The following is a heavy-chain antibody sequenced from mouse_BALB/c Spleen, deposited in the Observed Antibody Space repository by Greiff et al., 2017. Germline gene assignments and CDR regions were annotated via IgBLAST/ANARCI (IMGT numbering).Heavy chain of an antibody. J-gene: IGHJ3*01. CDR3: ARSTMITTGPHWFAY. CDR2: ISTYYGNT. D-gene: IGHD2-4*01. Sequence: QVQLQQSGPELVRPGVSVKISCKGSGYTFTDYAMHWVKQSHAKSLEWIGVISTYYGNTNYNQKFKGKATMTVDKSSSTAYMELARLTSEDSAIYYCARSTMITTGPHWFAYWGQGTLVTVSA. CDR1: GYTFTDYA. V-gene: IGHV1-67*01.